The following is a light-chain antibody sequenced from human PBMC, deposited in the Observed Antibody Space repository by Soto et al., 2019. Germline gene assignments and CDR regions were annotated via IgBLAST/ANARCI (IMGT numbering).Light chain of an antibody. J-gene: IGKJ4*01. CDR2: LAS. CDR3: QQSYSTPT. CDR1: HTVERY. V-gene: IGKV1-39*01. Sequence: DIQMTQSPSSVSASVGDRVTITCRASHTVERYLNWYQQQPGKAPKLLIYLASNLQSGVPSRFSGSASGTDFTLTISSLQPEDSATYYCQQSYSTPTFGGGTKVEIK.